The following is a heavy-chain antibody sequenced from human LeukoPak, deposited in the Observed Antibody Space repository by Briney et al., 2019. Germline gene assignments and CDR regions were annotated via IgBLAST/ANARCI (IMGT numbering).Heavy chain of an antibody. D-gene: IGHD3-16*01. V-gene: IGHV4-30-4*08. J-gene: IGHJ4*02. CDR3: ARIRMITFGGVIDY. Sequence: SETLSLTCTVSGGPISSFDYYWSWIRQPPGKGLEWIGYIYYSGSTYYNPSLKSRVTISVDTSKNQFSLKLSSVTAADTAVYYCARIRMITFGGVIDYWGQGTLVTVSS. CDR1: GGPISSFDYY. CDR2: IYYSGST.